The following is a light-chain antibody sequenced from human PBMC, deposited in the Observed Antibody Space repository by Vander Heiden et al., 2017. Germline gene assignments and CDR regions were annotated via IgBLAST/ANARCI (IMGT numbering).Light chain of an antibody. CDR3: QQYYSTLST. CDR1: QSVLYSSNNKNY. CDR2: WAS. Sequence: DIVMTHSPDSLAVSLGERATINCKSSQSVLYSSNNKNYLAWYQQKPGQPPKLLIYWASTRESGVPDRFSGSGSGTDFTLTISGLQAEDVAVYYCQQYYSTLSTIGQGTKLEIK. V-gene: IGKV4-1*01. J-gene: IGKJ2*01.